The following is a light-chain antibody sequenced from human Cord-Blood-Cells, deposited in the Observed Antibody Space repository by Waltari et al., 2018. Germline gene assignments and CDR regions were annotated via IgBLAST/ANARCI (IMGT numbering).Light chain of an antibody. CDR3: SSYAGSNNLV. J-gene: IGLJ3*02. Sequence: QSALTQPPSASWSPGQSVTISCTGTSRDVGGYNYFSWYKLHPGKAPKLTIYEVSKRPLGVPDRFSGSKSGNSASLTVSGLQAEDEADYYCSSYAGSNNLVFGGGTKLTVL. CDR2: EVS. V-gene: IGLV2-8*01. CDR1: SRDVGGYNY.